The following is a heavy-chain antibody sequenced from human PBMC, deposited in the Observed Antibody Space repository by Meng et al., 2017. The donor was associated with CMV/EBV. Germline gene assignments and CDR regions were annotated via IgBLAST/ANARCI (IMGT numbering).Heavy chain of an antibody. J-gene: IGHJ6*02. CDR3: ARGADIVVVPAAIRPIGYYYGMDV. CDR1: GGSISSYY. D-gene: IGHD2-2*02. CDR2: ISYSGST. V-gene: IGHV4-59*01. Sequence: GSLRLSCIVSGGSISSYYWSWIRQPPGKGLEWIGYISYSGSTNYNPSLKSRVTISVDTSKNQFSLKLNSVTAADTAVYYCARGADIVVVPAAIRPIGYYYGMDVWGQGTTVTVSS.